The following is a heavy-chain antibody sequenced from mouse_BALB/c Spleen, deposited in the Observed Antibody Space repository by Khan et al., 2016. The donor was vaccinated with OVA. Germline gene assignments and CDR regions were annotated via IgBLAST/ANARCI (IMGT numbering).Heavy chain of an antibody. CDR1: GYAFTTYY. CDR3: ARDDYFVGDAMDY. CDR2: IYPGNVNT. J-gene: IGHJ4*01. V-gene: IGHV1S56*01. Sequence: QVQLQQPGPELVKPGASVRISCEATGYAFTTYYIHWVKQRPGQGLEWIGWIYPGNVNTEYNEKFKGKATLTADNSSSTVYIQLISLTSEDSAVYFSARDDYFVGDAMDYWGQGTSVTVSS. D-gene: IGHD2-4*01.